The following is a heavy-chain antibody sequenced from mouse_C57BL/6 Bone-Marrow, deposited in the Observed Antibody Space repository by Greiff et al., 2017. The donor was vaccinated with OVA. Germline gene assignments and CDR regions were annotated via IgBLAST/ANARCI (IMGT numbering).Heavy chain of an antibody. Sequence: QVQLQQSGAELVKPGASVKLSCKASGYTFTSYWMQWVKQRPGQGLEWIGEIDPSDSYTNYNQKFKGKATLTVDTSSSTAYMQLSSLTSEDSAVYYCLTGNFDYWGQGTTLTVSS. CDR2: IDPSDSYT. V-gene: IGHV1-50*01. CDR3: LTGNFDY. CDR1: GYTFTSYW. D-gene: IGHD4-1*01. J-gene: IGHJ2*01.